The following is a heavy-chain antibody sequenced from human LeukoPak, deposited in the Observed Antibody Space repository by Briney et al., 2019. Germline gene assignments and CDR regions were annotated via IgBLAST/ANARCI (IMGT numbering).Heavy chain of an antibody. V-gene: IGHV4-4*07. CDR3: ARTGQELLWFGELSSISWFDP. D-gene: IGHD3-10*01. CDR2: IYSSGST. Sequence: PSETLSLTCTVSGGSMNNYYWNWIRQPAGKGLEWIGHIYSSGSTNYNPSLKSRVTISVDTSKNQFSLKLSSVTAADTAVYYCARTGQELLWFGELSSISWFDPWGQGTLVTVSS. CDR1: GGSMNNYY. J-gene: IGHJ5*02.